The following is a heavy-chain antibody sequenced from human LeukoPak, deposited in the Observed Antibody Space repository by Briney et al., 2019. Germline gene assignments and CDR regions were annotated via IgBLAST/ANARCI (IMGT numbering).Heavy chain of an antibody. CDR3: ARDGRYSATRNWFDH. CDR2: ISSSGDTI. CDR1: GFTFSDYY. D-gene: IGHD5-12*01. J-gene: IGHJ5*02. V-gene: IGHV3-11*01. Sequence: PGGSLRLSCAASGFTFSDYYMSWLRQAPGKGLEWVSYISSSGDTIYYADSVKGRFTISRDNDKNSLFLQMNSLRADATAVYYCARDGRYSATRNWFDHWGQGTLVTVSS.